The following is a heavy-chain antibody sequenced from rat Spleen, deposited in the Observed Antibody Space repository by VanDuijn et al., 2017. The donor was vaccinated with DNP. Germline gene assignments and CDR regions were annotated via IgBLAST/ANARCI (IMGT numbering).Heavy chain of an antibody. CDR1: GFSFSYYY. V-gene: IGHV5-22*01. Sequence: EVQLVESGGGLVQPGRSLKLSCAASGFSFSYYYMAWVRQAPTKGLEWVAYLGSDGYAPYYGDSVKGRFAISRDNAKSTLYLQMNSLRSEEMATYYCIRWNSGHFDYWGQGVMVTVSS. CDR3: IRWNSGHFDY. CDR2: LGSDGYAP. D-gene: IGHD4-3*01. J-gene: IGHJ2*01.